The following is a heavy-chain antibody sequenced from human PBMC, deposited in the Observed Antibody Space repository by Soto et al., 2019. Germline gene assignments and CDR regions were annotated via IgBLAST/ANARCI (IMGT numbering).Heavy chain of an antibody. D-gene: IGHD1-26*01. Sequence: QVQLQESGPGLVKPSDTLSLTCAVSGYSISSSNWWGWIRQPPGKGLEWIGYIYYSGTTYYNPSRKSRVTMSVDTSKNQFSLKQTSGTAVDTAVYYCARREIQGPIDYWGQGTLVTVSS. J-gene: IGHJ4*02. V-gene: IGHV4-28*01. CDR2: IYYSGTT. CDR3: ARREIQGPIDY. CDR1: GYSISSSNW.